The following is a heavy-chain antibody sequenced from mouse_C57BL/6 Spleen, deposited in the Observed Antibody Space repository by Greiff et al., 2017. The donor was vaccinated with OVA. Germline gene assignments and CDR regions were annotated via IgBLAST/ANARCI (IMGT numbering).Heavy chain of an antibody. CDR1: GYTFTDYE. V-gene: IGHV1-15*01. CDR3: TRDGYHLYLAIDY. CDR2: IDPETGGT. D-gene: IGHD2-3*01. J-gene: IGHJ4*01. Sequence: QVQLQQSGAELVRPGASVTLSCKASGYTFTDYEMHWVKQTPVHGLEWIGAIDPETGGTAYNQKFKGKAILTADKSSSTAYMELRSLTSEDSAVYFRTRDGYHLYLAIDYWGQGTSVTVPS.